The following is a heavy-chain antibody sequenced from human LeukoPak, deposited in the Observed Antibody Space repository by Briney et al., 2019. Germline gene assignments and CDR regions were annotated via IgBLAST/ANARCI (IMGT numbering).Heavy chain of an antibody. CDR3: ARGAQRHAFDI. J-gene: IGHJ3*02. D-gene: IGHD5-24*01. V-gene: IGHV3-30-3*01. Sequence: GGSLRLSCAASGFTFSSYAMHWVRQAPGKGLEWVAVISYDGSNKYYADSVKGRFTISRDNSKNTLYLQMNSLRAEDTAVYYCARGAQRHAFDIWGQGTMATVSS. CDR2: ISYDGSNK. CDR1: GFTFSSYA.